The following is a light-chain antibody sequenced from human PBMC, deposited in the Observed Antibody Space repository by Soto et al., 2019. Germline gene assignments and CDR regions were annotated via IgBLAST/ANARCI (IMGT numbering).Light chain of an antibody. CDR2: DAS. CDR1: QSVSDW. Sequence: DIQMTQSPSTLSASVGDRVTITCRASQSVSDWLAWYQQKPGKAPKLLIYDASSLESAVPSRFSGSGSGTEFTLTISCLQPDDFATYYCQQYTSYTWTFGQGTKVEIK. CDR3: QQYTSYTWT. V-gene: IGKV1-5*01. J-gene: IGKJ1*01.